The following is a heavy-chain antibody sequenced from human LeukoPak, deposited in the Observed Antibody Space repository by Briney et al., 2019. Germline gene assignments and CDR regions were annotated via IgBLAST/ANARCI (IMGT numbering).Heavy chain of an antibody. J-gene: IGHJ4*02. D-gene: IGHD6-13*01. V-gene: IGHV4-34*01. CDR1: GGSFSGYD. Sequence: PSETLSLTCAVYGGSFSGYDWSWIRQPPGKGLEWIGEINHSGSTNYNPSLKSRVTISVDTSKNQFSLKLSSVTAADTAVYYCARGYRGRSSSWYVNWGRGTLVTVSS. CDR3: ARGYRGRSSSWYVN. CDR2: INHSGST.